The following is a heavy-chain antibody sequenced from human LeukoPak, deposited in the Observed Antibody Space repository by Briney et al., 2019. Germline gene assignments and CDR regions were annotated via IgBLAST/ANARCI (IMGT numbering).Heavy chain of an antibody. J-gene: IGHJ4*02. CDR1: GFTFSSYG. CDR3: AKDLVGAKVY. Sequence: GRSLRLSCAASGFTFSSYGMHWVRQAPGKGLEWVAVISYDGSNKYYADSVKGRFTISRDNSKNTLYLQMNSLRAEDTAVYYCAKDLVGAKVYWGQGTLVTVSS. D-gene: IGHD1-26*01. CDR2: ISYDGSNK. V-gene: IGHV3-30*18.